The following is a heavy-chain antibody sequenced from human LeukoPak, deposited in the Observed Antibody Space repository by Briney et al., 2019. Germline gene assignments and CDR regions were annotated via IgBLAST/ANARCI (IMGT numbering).Heavy chain of an antibody. V-gene: IGHV4-30-4*01. D-gene: IGHD3-10*01. Sequence: SETLSLTCTVSGGSISSGDYYWSWIRQPPGKGLEWIGYIYYSGSTYYNPSLKSRVTISVDTSKNQFSLKLSSVTAADTAVYYCARSGTYVMVRGVYFDYWGQGTLVTVSS. J-gene: IGHJ4*02. CDR2: IYYSGST. CDR3: ARSGTYVMVRGVYFDY. CDR1: GGSISSGDYY.